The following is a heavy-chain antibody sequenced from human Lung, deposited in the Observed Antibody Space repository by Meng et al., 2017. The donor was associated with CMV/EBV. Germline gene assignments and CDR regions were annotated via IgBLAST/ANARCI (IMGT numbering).Heavy chain of an antibody. CDR1: GFIFSNYA. CDR2: MSGSGSMM. J-gene: IGHJ4*02. Sequence: GESXKISXAASGFIFSNYAMSWVRQAPGKGLEWISFMSGSGSMMFYVDSVRGRFTISRDSSKNTLYLQMNSLRAEDTAVYYCAKKGGDGALHYFDYWGQGTLVTVSS. CDR3: AKKGGDGALHYFDY. D-gene: IGHD3-16*01. V-gene: IGHV3-23*01.